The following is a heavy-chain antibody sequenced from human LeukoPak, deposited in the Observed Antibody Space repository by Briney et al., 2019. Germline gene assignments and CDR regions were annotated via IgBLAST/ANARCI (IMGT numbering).Heavy chain of an antibody. CDR2: VKQDGSEQ. V-gene: IGHV3-7*01. CDR1: GFTFSSYG. J-gene: IGHJ4*02. CDR3: ARGPAYGDFTDFFDY. D-gene: IGHD4-17*01. Sequence: GGSLRLSCAASGFTFSSYGMHWVRQAPGKGLEWVANVKQDGSEQYNVDSVKGRFTISRDNAKNSLYLQMNSLRAEDTAVYYCARGPAYGDFTDFFDYWGQGTLVTVSS.